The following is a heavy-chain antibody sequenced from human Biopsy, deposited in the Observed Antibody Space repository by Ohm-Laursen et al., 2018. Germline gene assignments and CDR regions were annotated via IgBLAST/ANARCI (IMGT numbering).Heavy chain of an antibody. CDR3: ARDRGYYSDRTVPGYFDL. J-gene: IGHJ2*01. CDR2: VYYTGST. CDR1: GDSISSYY. V-gene: IGHV4-59*01. D-gene: IGHD3-22*01. Sequence: GTLSLTCTVSGDSISSYYWSWIRQPPGKGLEGIGYVYYTGSTDYNPSLQSRVTISVDTSKNHFSLRLRSVTPADTAIYYCARDRGYYSDRTVPGYFDLWGRGTLVTVSS.